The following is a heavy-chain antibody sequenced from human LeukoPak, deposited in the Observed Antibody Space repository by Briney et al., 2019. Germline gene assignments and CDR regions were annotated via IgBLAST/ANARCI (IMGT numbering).Heavy chain of an antibody. V-gene: IGHV1-46*01. J-gene: IGHJ5*02. CDR1: GYTFTSYY. D-gene: IGHD6-13*01. CDR3: ARDKTDSSTYSWFDP. CDR2: INPSGGST. Sequence: GASVKVSCKAYGYTFTSYYMHWVRQAPGQGLEWMGIINPSGGSTSYAQKFQGRVTMTRDTSTSTIYMELSSLRSEDTAVYYCARDKTDSSTYSWFDPWGQGTLVTVSS.